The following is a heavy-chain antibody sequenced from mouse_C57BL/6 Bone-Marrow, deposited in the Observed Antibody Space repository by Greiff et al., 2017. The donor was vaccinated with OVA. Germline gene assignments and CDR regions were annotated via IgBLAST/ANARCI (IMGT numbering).Heavy chain of an antibody. Sequence: QVQLQQSGPELVKPGASVKISCKASGYAFSSSWMTWVKQRPGKGLEWIGRIYPGGGDTNYNGTFKGKATLTADKSSSTAYLQISSLTSEDSAVYFCARSTTGYFDDWGKGTTLTGAS. CDR2: IYPGGGDT. J-gene: IGHJ2*01. CDR3: ARSTTGYFDD. CDR1: GYAFSSSW. V-gene: IGHV1-82*01. D-gene: IGHD2-12*01.